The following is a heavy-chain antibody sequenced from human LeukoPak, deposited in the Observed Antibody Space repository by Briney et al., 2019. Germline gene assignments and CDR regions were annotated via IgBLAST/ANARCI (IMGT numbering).Heavy chain of an antibody. Sequence: GGSLSLSSAASAFTFSSYAMSWVRQAPGKGLEWVSAIGGSGGSTYYADSVKGRFTISRDNSKNTLYLQMNSLRAEDTAVYYCAKVLYGSGSYLSYWGQGTLVTVSS. V-gene: IGHV3-23*01. D-gene: IGHD3-10*01. CDR1: AFTFSSYA. CDR3: AKVLYGSGSYLSY. CDR2: IGGSGGST. J-gene: IGHJ4*02.